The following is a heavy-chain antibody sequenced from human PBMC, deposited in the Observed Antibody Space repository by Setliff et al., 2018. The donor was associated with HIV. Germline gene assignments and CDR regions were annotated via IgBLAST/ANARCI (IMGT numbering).Heavy chain of an antibody. J-gene: IGHJ6*03. Sequence: ASVKVSCKASGYTFTSYGISWVRQAPGQGLEWMGWISAYNGNTKYSQKLQGRVTMTTDTSTSTAYMELRSLRSDDTAVYYCARELKSSSGWYGYFYMDVWGKGTTVTVSS. D-gene: IGHD6-19*01. CDR2: ISAYNGNT. CDR1: GYTFTSYG. CDR3: ARELKSSSGWYGYFYMDV. V-gene: IGHV1-18*01.